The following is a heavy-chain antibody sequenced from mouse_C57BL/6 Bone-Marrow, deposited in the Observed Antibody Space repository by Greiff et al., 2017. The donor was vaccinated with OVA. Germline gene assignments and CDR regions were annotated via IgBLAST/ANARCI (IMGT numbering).Heavy chain of an antibody. V-gene: IGHV1-59*01. D-gene: IGHD1-1*01. CDR2: IDPYDSYT. J-gene: IGHJ2*01. CDR1: GYTFTSSW. Sequence: QVQLQQPGAELVRPGTSVKLSCKASGYTFTSSWMHWVKQRPGQGLEWIGVIDPYDSYTNYTQKFKGKATLTVATSSSTAYMQLSSLTSEDAAVCYCARGDYDGGYCGYWGQGTTLTVAS. CDR3: ARGDYDGGYCGY.